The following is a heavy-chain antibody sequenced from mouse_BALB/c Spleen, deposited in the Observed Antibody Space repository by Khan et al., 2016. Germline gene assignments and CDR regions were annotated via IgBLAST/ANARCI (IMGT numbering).Heavy chain of an antibody. CDR3: ERSRRVGGNYLFDY. V-gene: IGHV1-4*01. CDR2: INHSSGYT. D-gene: IGHD2-1*01. CDR1: GYTFTIYT. J-gene: IGHJ2*01. Sequence: QVQLQQSGAELARPGASVKMSCKASGYTFTIYTMHWVKQRPGQGLEWIGYINHSSGYTNYNQKFKDKATLTADKSSSTAYMQLSSLTSEDSAVYYCERSRRVGGNYLFDYWGQGTTLTVSS.